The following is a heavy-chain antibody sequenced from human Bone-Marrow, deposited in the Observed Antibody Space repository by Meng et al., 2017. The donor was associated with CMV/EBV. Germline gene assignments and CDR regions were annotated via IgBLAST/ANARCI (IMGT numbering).Heavy chain of an antibody. CDR2: INPNSGGT. CDR1: GYTFTGYY. V-gene: IGHV1-2*02. CDR3: SRGTRAGACYWFDA. Sequence: ASVKVSCKASGYTFTGYYMHWVRQAPGQGLEWMGWINPNSGGTNYAQKFQGRVTMTRDTSTSTAYMELSRRRSDDTAVYYCSRGTRAGACYWFDAWGQGTLVTVSS. D-gene: IGHD1-1*01. J-gene: IGHJ5*02.